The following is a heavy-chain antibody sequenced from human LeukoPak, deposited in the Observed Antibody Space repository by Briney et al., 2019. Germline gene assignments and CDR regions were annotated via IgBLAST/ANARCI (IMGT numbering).Heavy chain of an antibody. V-gene: IGHV3-23*01. D-gene: IGHD4-17*01. J-gene: IGHJ4*02. Sequence: GGSLRLSCAASGFTFTSYSMNWVRQAPGKGLEWVSTISGGGGSTYYADSVKGRFTISRDNSKNTLYLQVSSLRAEDTAVYFCARGYGALSGWGQGTLVTVSP. CDR1: GFTFTSYS. CDR3: ARGYGALSG. CDR2: ISGGGGST.